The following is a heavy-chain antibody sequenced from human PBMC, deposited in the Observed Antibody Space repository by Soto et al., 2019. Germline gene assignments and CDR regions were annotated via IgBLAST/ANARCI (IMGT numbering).Heavy chain of an antibody. CDR2: IYPGDSDT. CDR3: ATKSIAAAGTPYY. J-gene: IGHJ4*02. V-gene: IGHV5-51*01. CDR1: GYSFTSYW. D-gene: IGHD6-13*01. Sequence: GESVKISFKGSGYSFTSYWIGWVRQMPGKGLEWMGIIYPGDSDTRYSPSFQGQVTISADKSISTAYLQWSSLKASDTAMYYCATKSIAAAGTPYYWGQGTLVTVSS.